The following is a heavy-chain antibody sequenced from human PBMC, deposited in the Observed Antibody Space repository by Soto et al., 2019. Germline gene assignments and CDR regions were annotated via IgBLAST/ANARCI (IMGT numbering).Heavy chain of an antibody. CDR3: ARDVDTASHFYRCDP. CDR1: GFSLSGYG. CDR2: IWYDGIRK. D-gene: IGHD5-18*01. Sequence: QVQLVESGGGVIQPGRSLRLSCEVSGFSLSGYGIHWVRQAPGKGLEWVAVIWYDGIRKNYADSVRGRFTVSRDSSKDMVYRQKGSLNVDDTALYYCARDVDTASHFYRCDPWGQGVMVSVSS. V-gene: IGHV3-33*01. J-gene: IGHJ5*02.